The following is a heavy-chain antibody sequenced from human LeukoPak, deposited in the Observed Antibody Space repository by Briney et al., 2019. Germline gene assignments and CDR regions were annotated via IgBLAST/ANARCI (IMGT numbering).Heavy chain of an antibody. V-gene: IGHV4-38-2*02. CDR2: IYHSGST. CDR1: GYSISSGYY. D-gene: IGHD1-14*01. Sequence: SETLSLTCTVSGYSISSGYYWGWIRQPPGKGLEWIGSIYHSGSTYYNPSLKSRVTISVDTSKNQFSLKLSSVTAADTAVYYCARAGLAGGRPFDYWGQGTLVTVSS. J-gene: IGHJ4*02. CDR3: ARAGLAGGRPFDY.